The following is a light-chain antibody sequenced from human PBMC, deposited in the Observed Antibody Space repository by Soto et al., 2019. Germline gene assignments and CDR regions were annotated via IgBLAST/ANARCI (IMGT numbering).Light chain of an antibody. J-gene: IGKJ2*01. CDR2: DAS. V-gene: IGKV3-11*01. Sequence: DIVLTQSPATLSLSPGERATLSCRASQSVSSYLAWYQQKPGQAPRLLIYDASNRATGIPARFSGSGSGTDFTLTISSLEPEDFAIYYCQQRSGWYTLGQGTKLEIK. CDR1: QSVSSY. CDR3: QQRSGWYT.